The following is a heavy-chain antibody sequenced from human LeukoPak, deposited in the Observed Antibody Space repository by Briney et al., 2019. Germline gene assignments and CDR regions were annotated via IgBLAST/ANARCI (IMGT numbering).Heavy chain of an antibody. CDR3: ARGVGSWYVDY. D-gene: IGHD6-13*01. V-gene: IGHV1-2*02. CDR1: GYTFTGYY. Sequence: ASVKVSCKASGYTFTGYYMHWVRQAPGQGLEWMGWINPNSGGTNYAQKFQGRVTMTRDTSISTAYMGLRSLRSDDTAVYYCARGVGSWYVDYWGQGTLVTVSS. J-gene: IGHJ4*02. CDR2: INPNSGGT.